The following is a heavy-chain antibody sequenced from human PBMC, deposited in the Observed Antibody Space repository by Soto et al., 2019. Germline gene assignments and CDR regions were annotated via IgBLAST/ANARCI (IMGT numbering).Heavy chain of an antibody. J-gene: IGHJ4*02. CDR3: AHTARSSIASSWFHDY. V-gene: IGHV2-5*02. CDR2: IYWDDDK. CDR1: GFSLSTSGVG. Sequence: SGPTLVKPTQTLTLTCTFSGFSLSTSGVGVGWIRQPPGKALEWLALIYWDDDKRYSPSLKSRLTITKDTSKNQVVLTMTNMDPVDTATYYCAHTARSSIASSWFHDYWGQGTLVTVSS. D-gene: IGHD6-13*01.